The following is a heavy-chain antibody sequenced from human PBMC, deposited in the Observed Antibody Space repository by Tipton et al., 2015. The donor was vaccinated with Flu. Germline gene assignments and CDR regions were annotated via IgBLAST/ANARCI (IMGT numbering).Heavy chain of an antibody. J-gene: IGHJ5*02. CDR3: ARDPSGTSGLNH. Sequence: TLSLTCSVSGVSISSGDFYWTWIRQHPGKGLEWIGYIHHSGNTYYNPSLKSRVTISVDTSKNQFSLKVNSVTAADTALYFCARDPSGTSGLNHWGQGTLVTVSS. CDR1: GVSISSGDFY. CDR2: IHHSGNT. D-gene: IGHD1-26*01. V-gene: IGHV4-31*03.